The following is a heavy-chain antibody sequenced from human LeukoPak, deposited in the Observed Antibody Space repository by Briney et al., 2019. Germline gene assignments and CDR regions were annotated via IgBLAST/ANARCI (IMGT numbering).Heavy chain of an antibody. J-gene: IGHJ4*02. D-gene: IGHD6-19*01. CDR1: GYTFTGYY. CDR3: ARATQRQYYFDY. V-gene: IGHV1-2*02. Sequence: GASVKVSCKASGYTFTGYYMHWVRQAPGQGLEWMGWINPNSGGTNYAQKFQGRVTMTRDTSISTAYMELSRLRSDDTAVYHCARATQRQYYFDYWGQGTLDTVSS. CDR2: INPNSGGT.